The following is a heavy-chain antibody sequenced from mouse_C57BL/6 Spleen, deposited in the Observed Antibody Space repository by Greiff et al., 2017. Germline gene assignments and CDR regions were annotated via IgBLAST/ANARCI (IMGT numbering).Heavy chain of an antibody. CDR2: INPSTGGT. J-gene: IGHJ4*01. Sequence: VQLQQSGPELVKPGASVKISCKASGYSFTGYYMNWVKQSPEKSLEWIGEINPSTGGTTYNQKFKAKATLTVDKSSSTAYMQLKSLTSEDSAVYYCARVYYYGSSRYYYAMDYWGQGTSVTVSS. CDR3: ARVYYYGSSRYYYAMDY. V-gene: IGHV1-42*01. CDR1: GYSFTGYY. D-gene: IGHD1-1*01.